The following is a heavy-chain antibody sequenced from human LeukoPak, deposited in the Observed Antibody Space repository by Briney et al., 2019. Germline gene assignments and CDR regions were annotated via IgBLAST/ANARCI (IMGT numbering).Heavy chain of an antibody. Sequence: KPSQTLSLTCTVSGGSISSGSYYWSWIRQPAGKGLEWIGRIYTSGSTNYNPSLKSRVTISVDTSKNQFSLKLSSVTAADTAVYYCARELVYSYGHFDYWGQGTLVTVCS. V-gene: IGHV4-61*02. D-gene: IGHD5-18*01. J-gene: IGHJ4*02. CDR2: IYTSGST. CDR1: GGSISSGSYY. CDR3: ARELVYSYGHFDY.